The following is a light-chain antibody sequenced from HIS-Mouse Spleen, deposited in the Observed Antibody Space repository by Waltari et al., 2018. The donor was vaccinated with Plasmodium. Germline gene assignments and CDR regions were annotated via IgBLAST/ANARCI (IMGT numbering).Light chain of an antibody. CDR3: CSYAGSSTFVV. J-gene: IGLJ2*01. CDR2: EGS. CDR1: SSDVGSYHL. V-gene: IGLV2-23*03. Sequence: QSALTQPASVSGSPGQSITIPCTGTSSDVGSYHLVSWYQQHQGKAPKLMIYEGSKRPSGVSNRFSGSKSGNTASLTISGLQAEDEADYYCCSYAGSSTFVVFGGGTKLTVL.